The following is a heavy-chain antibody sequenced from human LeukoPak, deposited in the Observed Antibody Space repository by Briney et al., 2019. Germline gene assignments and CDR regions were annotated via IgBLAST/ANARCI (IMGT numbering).Heavy chain of an antibody. J-gene: IGHJ4*02. CDR2: ISGSGGST. Sequence: PGASLRLSCAASGFTFSSYAMSWVRQAPGKGLEWVSAISGSGGSTYYAGSVKGRFTISRDNSKNTLYLQVNSLRAEDTAVYYCAKVRIGYSYGYFDYWGQGTLVTVSS. CDR1: GFTFSSYA. D-gene: IGHD5-18*01. V-gene: IGHV3-23*01. CDR3: AKVRIGYSYGYFDY.